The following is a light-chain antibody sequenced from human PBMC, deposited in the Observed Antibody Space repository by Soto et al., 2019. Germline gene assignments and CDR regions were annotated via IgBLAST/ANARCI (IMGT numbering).Light chain of an antibody. V-gene: IGKV1-5*03. Sequence: DIQMTQSPSTLSASVGDRVIITCRASQSISSWLAWYQQRPGKAPNLLIYKASSLESGVPSRFGGSGSGTDFTLTISSLQPDDSAPYYCQQYDNYPVTFGQGTKVEIK. CDR3: QQYDNYPVT. J-gene: IGKJ2*01. CDR1: QSISSW. CDR2: KAS.